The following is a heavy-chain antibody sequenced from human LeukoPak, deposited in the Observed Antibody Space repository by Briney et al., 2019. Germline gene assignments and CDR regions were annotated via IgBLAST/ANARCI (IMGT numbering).Heavy chain of an antibody. CDR1: GFTFTSYW. J-gene: IGHJ4*02. Sequence: GGSLRLSCAASGFTFTSYWMHWVRQAPGKGLVWLSRINSDGTITSYADSLEGRFTISRDNAKNTVYLHMNSLRAEDTAVYYCARPGVGFDYWGQGALVTVSS. CDR3: ARPGVGFDY. CDR2: INSDGTIT. V-gene: IGHV3-74*01.